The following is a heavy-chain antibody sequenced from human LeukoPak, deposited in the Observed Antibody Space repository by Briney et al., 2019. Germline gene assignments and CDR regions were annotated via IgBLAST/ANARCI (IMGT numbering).Heavy chain of an antibody. CDR3: AREASSGTAMVDY. CDR2: INSDGSST. V-gene: IGHV3-74*01. CDR1: GFTFSSYA. D-gene: IGHD5-18*01. Sequence: GGSLRLSCAASGFTFSSYAMSWVRQAPGKGLEWVSRINSDGSSTSYADSVKGRFTISRDNANNTLSLQMNSLRAEDTAVYFCAREASSGTAMVDYWGQGTLVSVSS. J-gene: IGHJ4*02.